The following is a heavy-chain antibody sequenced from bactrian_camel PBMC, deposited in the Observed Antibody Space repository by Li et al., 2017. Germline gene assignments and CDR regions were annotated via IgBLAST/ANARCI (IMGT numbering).Heavy chain of an antibody. D-gene: IGHD1*01. J-gene: IGHJ6*01. CDR3: KTNCMPLGAYWFLSDSGY. Sequence: QVQLVESGGGLVQPGGSLRLSCAASGYTYNRQCMVWFRQGLGKGPEGVATITSAGTTTYADSVKGRFTISKDKGKDTVYLQMNNLTPEDTARYSCKTNCMPLGAYWFLSDSGYWGLGTQVTVS. CDR1: GYTYNRQC. V-gene: IGHV3S53*01. CDR2: ITSAGTT.